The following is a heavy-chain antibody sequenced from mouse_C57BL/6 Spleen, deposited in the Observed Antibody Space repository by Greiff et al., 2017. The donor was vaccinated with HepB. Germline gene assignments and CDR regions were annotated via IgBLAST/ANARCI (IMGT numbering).Heavy chain of an antibody. CDR3: ARPDYDQRYFDV. Sequence: EVQLQQSGPELVKPGASVKISCKASGYTFTDYYMNWVKQSHGKSLEWIGDINPNNGGTSYNQKFKGKATLTVDKSSSTAYMELRSLTSEDAAVYDCARPDYDQRYFDVWGTGTTVTVSS. CDR1: GYTFTDYY. D-gene: IGHD2-4*01. J-gene: IGHJ1*03. CDR2: INPNNGGT. V-gene: IGHV1-26*01.